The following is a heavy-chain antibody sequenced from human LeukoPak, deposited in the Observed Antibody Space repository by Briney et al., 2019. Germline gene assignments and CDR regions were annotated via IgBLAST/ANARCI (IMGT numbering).Heavy chain of an antibody. V-gene: IGHV4-30-2*01. Sequence: SETLSLTCAVSGGSIGSGGYSWSWIRQPPGKGLEWIGYIYHSGSTYYNPSLKSRVTISVDRSKNQFSLKLSSVTAADTAVYYCARGGFLLWFGDLHAFDIWGQGTMVTVSS. CDR1: GGSIGSGGYS. D-gene: IGHD3-10*01. J-gene: IGHJ3*02. CDR3: ARGGFLLWFGDLHAFDI. CDR2: IYHSGST.